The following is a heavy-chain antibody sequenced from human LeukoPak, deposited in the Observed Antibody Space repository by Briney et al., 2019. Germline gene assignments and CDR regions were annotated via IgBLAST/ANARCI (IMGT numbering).Heavy chain of an antibody. J-gene: IGHJ4*02. Sequence: PGGSLRLSCTASGFIFIAYSMNWVRQAPGKGLEWVSYISSGTTITTYYADSVRGRFTITRDNAKNSLFLQMDSLRVEDTAVYYCARRVNGEFDYWGQETLVTVSS. CDR3: ARRVNGEFDY. CDR1: GFIFIAYS. D-gene: IGHD7-27*01. CDR2: ISSGTTITT. V-gene: IGHV3-48*01.